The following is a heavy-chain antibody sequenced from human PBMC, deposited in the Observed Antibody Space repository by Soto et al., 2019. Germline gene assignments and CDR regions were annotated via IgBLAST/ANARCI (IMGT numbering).Heavy chain of an antibody. J-gene: IGHJ4*02. Sequence: SETLSLTCAVYGGSFSGYYWNWIRQPPGKGLEWIGEINHGVSTNYNPSLKSRVTISVDTSKNRFSLKVTSMTAADTAVYYCARGWHTRDRYPLFDYWGQGSPVTLSS. CDR1: GGSFSGYY. CDR3: ARGWHTRDRYPLFDY. V-gene: IGHV4-34*01. CDR2: INHGVST. D-gene: IGHD1-1*01.